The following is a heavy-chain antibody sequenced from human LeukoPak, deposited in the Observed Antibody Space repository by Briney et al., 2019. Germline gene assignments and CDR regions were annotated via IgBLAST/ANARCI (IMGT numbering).Heavy chain of an antibody. CDR3: ARALSAAAAGTTYYFDY. CDR2: INHSGST. J-gene: IGHJ4*02. Sequence: SETLSLTCAVYGGSFSGYYWSWIRQPPGKGLEWIGEINHSGSTNYNPSLKSRVTISVDTSKNQFSLKLSSVTAADTAVYYCARALSAAAAGTTYYFDYWGQGTLVTVSS. D-gene: IGHD6-13*01. CDR1: GGSFSGYY. V-gene: IGHV4-34*01.